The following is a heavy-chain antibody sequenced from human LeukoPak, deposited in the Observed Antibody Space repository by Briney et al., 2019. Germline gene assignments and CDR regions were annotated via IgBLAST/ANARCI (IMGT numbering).Heavy chain of an antibody. Sequence: SQTLSLTCTVSGGSISSGDYYWSWLRQPPGKGLEWIGYIYYSGNTYYNPSLKSRVTISVDTSKNQFSLKLSSVTAADTAVYYCASITMVRGVNYWGQGTLVTVSS. CDR3: ASITMVRGVNY. CDR2: IYYSGNT. V-gene: IGHV4-30-4*08. D-gene: IGHD3-10*01. J-gene: IGHJ4*02. CDR1: GGSISSGDYY.